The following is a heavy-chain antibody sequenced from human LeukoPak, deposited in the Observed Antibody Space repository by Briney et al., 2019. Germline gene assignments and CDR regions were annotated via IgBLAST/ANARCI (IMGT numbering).Heavy chain of an antibody. D-gene: IGHD6-19*01. CDR1: GFTISNNW. CDR2: IYSDGSTT. Sequence: GESLRLSCAASGFTISNNWMHWVRQRPGKGLVWVARIYSDGSTTPYAESVKGRFTISRDNAKITLYLHMNSLRDEGMAVYYCANLAVTGPGDYWGQGTLVTVSS. CDR3: ANLAVTGPGDY. V-gene: IGHV3-74*01. J-gene: IGHJ4*02.